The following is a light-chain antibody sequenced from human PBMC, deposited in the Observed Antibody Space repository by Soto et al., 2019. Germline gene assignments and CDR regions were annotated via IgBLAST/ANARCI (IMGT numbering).Light chain of an antibody. CDR3: CSYAGAYRYV. J-gene: IGLJ7*01. Sequence: QSALTQPRSVSGSPGQSIIISCTGSSSDVGAYSFASWYQQHPGAAPKLLIHDVDKRPLGVPDRFSASKSGNTASLTISGLQAEDEADYFCCSYAGAYRYVFGSGTQLTVL. V-gene: IGLV2-11*01. CDR2: DVD. CDR1: SSDVGAYSF.